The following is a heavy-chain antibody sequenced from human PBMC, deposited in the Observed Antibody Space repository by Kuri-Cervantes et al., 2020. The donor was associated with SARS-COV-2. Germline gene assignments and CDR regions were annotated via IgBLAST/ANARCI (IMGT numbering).Heavy chain of an antibody. Sequence: SETLSLTCDVSGDSISSTYWSWIRQPPGRGLEWIGFVHYSGTTSYSPSLKSRVTMSVDTSKNHFSLKLSSVTTADTAAYYCARWGGQPDSSGPNELWGQGTLVTVSS. CDR2: VHYSGTT. CDR3: ARWGGQPDSSGPNEL. D-gene: IGHD3-22*01. V-gene: IGHV4-59*01. CDR1: GDSISSTY. J-gene: IGHJ4*02.